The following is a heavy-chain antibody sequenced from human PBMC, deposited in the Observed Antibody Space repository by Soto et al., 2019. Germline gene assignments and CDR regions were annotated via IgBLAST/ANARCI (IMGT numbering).Heavy chain of an antibody. V-gene: IGHV4-34*01. CDR1: AGSISHYY. J-gene: IGHJ4*02. Sequence: SETLSLTCGVDAGSISHYYWNWIRQSPGKGLEWIGKINISGSTNYNPSLRSRVSISVDTSKGQFSLNLTSVTAADTAVYFCARSGGSYNFDSWGQGILVTVSS. CDR3: ARSGGSYNFDS. CDR2: INISGST. D-gene: IGHD1-26*01.